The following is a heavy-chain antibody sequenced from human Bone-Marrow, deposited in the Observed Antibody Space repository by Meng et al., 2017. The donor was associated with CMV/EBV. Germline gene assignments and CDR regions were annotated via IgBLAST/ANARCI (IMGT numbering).Heavy chain of an antibody. CDR1: FGFSDYD. CDR3: AGSQITMVRGATGYFDL. D-gene: IGHD3-10*01. CDR2: IRSGGYST. Sequence: FGFSDYDMTWRRQAPGKGPEWVAHIRSGGYSTFYADYVQGRFTISRDNDKKSLYLHMNSLRPEDTAVYYCAGSQITMVRGATGYFDLWGRGTLVTVSS. V-gene: IGHV3-11*01. J-gene: IGHJ2*01.